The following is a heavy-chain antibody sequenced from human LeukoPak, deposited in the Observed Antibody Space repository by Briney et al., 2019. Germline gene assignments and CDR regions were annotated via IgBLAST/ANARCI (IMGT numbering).Heavy chain of an antibody. CDR1: GFTFSSYT. Sequence: PGGSLRLSCTASGFTFSSYTMSWVRQAPGKGLKWVSTITTGGPNTYYADSVKGRFTVSRDDSKNTLYLQMNSLRAEDTVVYYCAKDVGKWESLHFFDYWGQGTLVTVSS. D-gene: IGHD1-26*01. CDR3: AKDVGKWESLHFFDY. V-gene: IGHV3-23*01. J-gene: IGHJ4*02. CDR2: ITTGGPNT.